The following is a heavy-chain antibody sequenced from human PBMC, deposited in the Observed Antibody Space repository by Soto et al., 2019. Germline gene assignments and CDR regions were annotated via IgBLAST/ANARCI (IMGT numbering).Heavy chain of an antibody. CDR1: GYTFTSHG. Sequence: GGSVKVSGNASGYTFTSHGISWVRQAPGQGLEWMGWISVYNGNTNYPQKVQGRVTMTTDTSTSTAYMELRRLRSDDTAVYYCARENPPDVWAQGTTVTVSS. J-gene: IGHJ6*02. CDR3: ARENPPDV. CDR2: ISVYNGNT. V-gene: IGHV1-18*04.